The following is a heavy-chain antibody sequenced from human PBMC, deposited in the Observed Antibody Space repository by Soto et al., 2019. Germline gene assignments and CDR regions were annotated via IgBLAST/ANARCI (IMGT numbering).Heavy chain of an antibody. Sequence: PSETLSLTCTVSGGSISSSYWSWIRQPPGKGLEWLAYIYDDGSANYNPSLKSRATISLDMSKNQFSLMLTSVTAADTAVYYCARDKYCSGGSCRKNWFDPWGQGTLVTVSS. J-gene: IGHJ5*02. D-gene: IGHD2-15*01. CDR3: ARDKYCSGGSCRKNWFDP. CDR2: IYDDGSA. CDR1: GGSISSSY. V-gene: IGHV4-59*01.